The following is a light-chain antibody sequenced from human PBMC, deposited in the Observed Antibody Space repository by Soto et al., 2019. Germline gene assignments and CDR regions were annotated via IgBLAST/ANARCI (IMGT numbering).Light chain of an antibody. CDR1: QDISTL. CDR3: QQADSFPLT. J-gene: IGKJ4*01. Sequence: DIQMTQSPSSVSASIGDTVTITCRASQDISTLLAWYQQKPGKARKLLIYGASTLESGVPSRFSGRGSGTDFTLTISSLQPEDFATYFCQQADSFPLTFGGGTKVDI. CDR2: GAS. V-gene: IGKV1D-12*01.